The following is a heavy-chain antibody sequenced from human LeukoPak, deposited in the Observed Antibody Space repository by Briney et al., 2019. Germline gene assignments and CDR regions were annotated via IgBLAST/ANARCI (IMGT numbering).Heavy chain of an antibody. CDR2: IRYDGSNK. V-gene: IGHV3-30*02. D-gene: IGHD6-13*01. J-gene: IGHJ4*02. CDR1: GFTLGSYG. Sequence: PGGSLRLSCAASGFTLGSYGMRWVRQAPGKGLEWVAAIRYDGSNKNYADSVKGRFTIPRDNPKKPLYLQMNSQRAEHTAVYYCAKDLLGIAAGGGGGFDCWGQGSLVTVSS. CDR3: AKDLLGIAAGGGGGFDC.